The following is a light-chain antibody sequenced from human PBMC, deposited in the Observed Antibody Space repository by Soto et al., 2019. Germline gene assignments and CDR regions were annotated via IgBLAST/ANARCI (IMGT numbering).Light chain of an antibody. J-gene: IGKJ1*01. V-gene: IGKV3D-15*01. CDR3: QQYNNWPPT. CDR1: QSVSGN. Sequence: EIVMKQSPATLAVSPGERATLSCRASQSVSGNLAWYQQKPGQAPRLLIYGASTRATGIPARFSGSGSGTEFTLTISSLQSEDFAVYYCQQYNNWPPTFGQGTKVEIK. CDR2: GAS.